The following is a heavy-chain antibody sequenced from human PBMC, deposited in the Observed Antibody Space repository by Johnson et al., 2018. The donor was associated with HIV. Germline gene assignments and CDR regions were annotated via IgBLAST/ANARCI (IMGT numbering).Heavy chain of an antibody. CDR2: IRYDGSDK. Sequence: VQLVESGGGVVQPGRSLRLSCAASGFTFNSYGMHWVRQAPGKGLEWVTFIRYDGSDKYYADSVKGRFTISRDNSKNTLYLQMNSLRAEDTALYYCARDFGVAFDVWGQGTMVTVSS. V-gene: IGHV3-30*02. J-gene: IGHJ3*01. CDR1: GFTFNSYG. CDR3: ARDFGVAFDV. D-gene: IGHD3-16*01.